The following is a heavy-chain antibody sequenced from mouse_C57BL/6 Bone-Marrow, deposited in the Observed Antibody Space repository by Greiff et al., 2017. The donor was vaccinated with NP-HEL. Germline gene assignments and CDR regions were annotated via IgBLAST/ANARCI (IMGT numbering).Heavy chain of an antibody. CDR1: GYTFTSYW. CDR3: ARLGDYGSSYLFAY. D-gene: IGHD1-1*01. J-gene: IGHJ3*01. CDR2: IHPNSGST. Sequence: VQLQQPGAELVKPGASVKLSCKASGYTFTSYWMHWVKQRPGQGLEWIGMIHPNSGSTNYTEKFKSKATLTVDKSSSTAYMQLSSLTSEDSAVYYCARLGDYGSSYLFAYWGQGTLVTVSA. V-gene: IGHV1-64*01.